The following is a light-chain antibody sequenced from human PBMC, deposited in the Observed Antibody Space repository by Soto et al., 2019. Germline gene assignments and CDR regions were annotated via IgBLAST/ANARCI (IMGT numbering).Light chain of an antibody. CDR3: QQSYTPLWT. CDR2: AAS. Sequence: DIQMTQSPSSVSSSVGDRVTITCRASQGISSSLSWYHQKPGKAPNLLFYAASSLPSGVPSRFSGSGSGTDFTLTISSLQPEDFANYYCQQSYTPLWTFGQGTKVDI. CDR1: QGISSS. V-gene: IGKV1-39*01. J-gene: IGKJ1*01.